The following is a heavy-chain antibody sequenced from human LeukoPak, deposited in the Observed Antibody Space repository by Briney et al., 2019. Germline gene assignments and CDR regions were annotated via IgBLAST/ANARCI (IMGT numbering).Heavy chain of an antibody. J-gene: IGHJ4*02. D-gene: IGHD3-10*01. CDR3: ASTDYYGSGSLSG. CDR1: EFTFSSYW. V-gene: IGHV3-7*01. Sequence: PGGSLRLSCAASEFTFSSYWMSWVRQAPGKGLEWVANIKKDGSDKYYVDSVKGRFTISRDNAKNSLYLQMNSLRADDTAIYYCASTDYYGSGSLSGWGQGTLVTVSS. CDR2: IKKDGSDK.